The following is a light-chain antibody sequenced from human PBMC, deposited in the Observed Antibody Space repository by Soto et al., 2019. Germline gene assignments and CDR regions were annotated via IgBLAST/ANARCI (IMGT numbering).Light chain of an antibody. CDR3: QQYTSSPT. CDR2: GAS. CDR1: QSVSSSY. Sequence: EIVLTQSPGTLSLSPGERATLSCRASQSVSSSYLAWYQQKPGQAPRLLIYGASSRVTGIPDRFSGSGSGTDFTLTISRLEPEDFAVYYCQQYTSSPTFGGGTKVEIK. V-gene: IGKV3-20*01. J-gene: IGKJ4*01.